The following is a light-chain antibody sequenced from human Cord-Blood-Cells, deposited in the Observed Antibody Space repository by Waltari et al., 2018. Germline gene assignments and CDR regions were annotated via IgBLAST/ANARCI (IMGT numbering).Light chain of an antibody. J-gene: IGKJ2*01. CDR3: MQGTHWPYT. Sequence: DVVMTQSPLSLPVTLGPPASISCRSSQSLVYSDGKPSLNWFQQRPGQSPRRLIYKVSNRDSGVPDRFSGSGSGTDFTLKISRVEAEDVGVYYCMQGTHWPYTFGQGTKLEIK. V-gene: IGKV2-30*01. CDR1: QSLVYSDGKPS. CDR2: KVS.